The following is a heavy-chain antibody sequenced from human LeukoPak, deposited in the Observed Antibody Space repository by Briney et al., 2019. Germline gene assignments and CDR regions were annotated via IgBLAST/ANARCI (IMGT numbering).Heavy chain of an antibody. J-gene: IGHJ4*02. D-gene: IGHD3-22*01. Sequence: PGGSLRLYCAASGFTFSTYWMHWVRQAPRKEQVWLSRTNNDGSSTVYADSVKRRFTISRNNAKNTLYLQMNSLRAEDTAVYYCARDLFYDSSGYYASDSWGQGTLVTVSS. V-gene: IGHV3-74*01. CDR2: TNNDGSST. CDR1: GFTFSTYW. CDR3: ARDLFYDSSGYYASDS.